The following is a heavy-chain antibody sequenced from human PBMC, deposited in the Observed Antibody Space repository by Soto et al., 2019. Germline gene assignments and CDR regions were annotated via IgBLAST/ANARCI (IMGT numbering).Heavy chain of an antibody. Sequence: GGSLRLSCAASGFTFSSYAMSWVRQAPGKGLEWVPAISGSGGSTYYADSVKGRFTISRDNSKNTLYLQMNSLRAEDTAVYYCAGGQDNLAVNFDYWGQGTPVTVSS. V-gene: IGHV3-23*01. D-gene: IGHD1-1*01. CDR1: GFTFSSYA. J-gene: IGHJ4*02. CDR3: AGGQDNLAVNFDY. CDR2: ISGSGGST.